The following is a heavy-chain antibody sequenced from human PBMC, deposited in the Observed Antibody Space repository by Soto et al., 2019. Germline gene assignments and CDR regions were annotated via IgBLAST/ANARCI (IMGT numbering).Heavy chain of an antibody. CDR1: GFTFSSYA. D-gene: IGHD3-10*01. Sequence: GGSLRLSCAASGFTFSSYAMSWVRQAPGKGLEWVSAISGSGGSTYYADSVKGRFTISRDNSKNTLYLQMNSLRAEDTAVYYCAKDQNPSVLLWFGELLSLDYWGQGTLVTVSS. J-gene: IGHJ4*02. CDR2: ISGSGGST. CDR3: AKDQNPSVLLWFGELLSLDY. V-gene: IGHV3-23*01.